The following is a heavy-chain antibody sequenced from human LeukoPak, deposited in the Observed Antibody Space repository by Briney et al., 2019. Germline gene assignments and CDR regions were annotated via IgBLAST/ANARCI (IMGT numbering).Heavy chain of an antibody. J-gene: IGHJ6*04. CDR2: IRRDGSYK. CDR1: GFSFSGYV. CDR3: AKDRGYGIDV. Sequence: GGSLRLSCAASGFSFSGYVMYWVRQAPGKGLEGVAVIRRDGSYKDYADSVKGRFTISRDNHKYTVSLEMNSLRPGDTAVYYCAKDRGYGIDVWGKGTTVTVSS. V-gene: IGHV3-30*02.